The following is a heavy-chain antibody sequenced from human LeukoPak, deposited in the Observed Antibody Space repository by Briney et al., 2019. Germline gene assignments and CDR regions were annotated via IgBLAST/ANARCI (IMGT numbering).Heavy chain of an antibody. CDR1: GFTFSTYW. CDR3: ARVLPVASRDY. Sequence: HPGGSLRLSCAASGFTFSTYWMSWVRQAPGKGLEWVANIKQDGSDKFYVDSVKSRFTISRDNAKNSMYLQMNSLRAEDTAVYYCARVLPVASRDYWGQGTLVTVSS. J-gene: IGHJ4*02. D-gene: IGHD2-2*01. V-gene: IGHV3-7*01. CDR2: IKQDGSDK.